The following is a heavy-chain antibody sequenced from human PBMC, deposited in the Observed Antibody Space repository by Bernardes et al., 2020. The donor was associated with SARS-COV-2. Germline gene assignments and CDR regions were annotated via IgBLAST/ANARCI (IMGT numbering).Heavy chain of an antibody. CDR1: GFTFSSCA. CDR2: ISGSGGST. D-gene: IGHD2-21*02. Sequence: GGSLRLSCAASGFTFSSCAMSWVRQAPGKGLEWVSAISGSGGSTYYADSVKGRFTISRDNSKNTLYLQMNSLRAEDTAVYYCAKDHPTLAYCGGDCYSGFDYWGQGTLVTVSS. CDR3: AKDHPTLAYCGGDCYSGFDY. J-gene: IGHJ4*02. V-gene: IGHV3-23*01.